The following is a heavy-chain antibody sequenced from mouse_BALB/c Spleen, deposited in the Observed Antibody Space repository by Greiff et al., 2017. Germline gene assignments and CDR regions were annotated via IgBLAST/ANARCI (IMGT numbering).Heavy chain of an antibody. CDR3: TRFYGSSYDYAMDY. D-gene: IGHD1-1*01. Sequence: QVQLQQSGAELVKPGASVTLSCKASGYTFPSYYLYWVKQRPGQGLEWIGEINPSNGGTNFNEKFKSKATLTVDKSSSTAYMQLSSLTSEDSAVYYCTRFYGSSYDYAMDYWGQGTSVTVSS. J-gene: IGHJ4*01. V-gene: IGHV1S81*02. CDR1: GYTFPSYY. CDR2: INPSNGGT.